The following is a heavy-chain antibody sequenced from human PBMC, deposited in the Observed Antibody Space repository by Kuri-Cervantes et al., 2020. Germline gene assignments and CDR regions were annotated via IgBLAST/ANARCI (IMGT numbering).Heavy chain of an antibody. J-gene: IGHJ3*02. CDR2: IYPGDSDT. CDR3: ASAPWHYYDSSGPTDAFDI. V-gene: IGHV5-51*01. CDR1: GYSFTSYW. D-gene: IGHD3-22*01. Sequence: NVSCKGSGYSFTSYWIGWERQMPGKGLECMGIIYPGDSDTRYSPSFQGQVTISADKSISPAYLQWSSLKASDTAMYYCASAPWHYYDSSGPTDAFDIWGQGTMVTVSS.